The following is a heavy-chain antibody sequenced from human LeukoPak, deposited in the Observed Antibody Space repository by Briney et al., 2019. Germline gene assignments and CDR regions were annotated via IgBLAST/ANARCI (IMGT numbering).Heavy chain of an antibody. Sequence: ASVKVSCKASGYTFTGYYMHWVRQAPGQGLEWMGWINPNSGGTNYAQKFQGWVTMTRDTSISTAYMELSRLRSDDTAVYYCAREGSSWYGVDNWFDPWGQGTLVTVSS. CDR3: AREGSSWYGVDNWFDP. V-gene: IGHV1-2*04. J-gene: IGHJ5*02. CDR2: INPNSGGT. CDR1: GYTFTGYY. D-gene: IGHD6-13*01.